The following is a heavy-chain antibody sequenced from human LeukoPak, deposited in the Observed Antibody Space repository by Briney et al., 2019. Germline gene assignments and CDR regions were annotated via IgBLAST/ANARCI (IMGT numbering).Heavy chain of an antibody. V-gene: IGHV4-4*02. CDR3: ASSYYGSGSLAI. CDR1: GGSISSSNW. D-gene: IGHD3-10*01. J-gene: IGHJ3*02. Sequence: SETLSLTCAVSGGSISSSNWWSWVRQPPGKGLEWIGEIYHSGSTNYNPSLKSRVTISVDKSKNQSSLKLSSVTAADTAVYYCASSYYGSGSLAIWGQGTMVTVSS. CDR2: IYHSGST.